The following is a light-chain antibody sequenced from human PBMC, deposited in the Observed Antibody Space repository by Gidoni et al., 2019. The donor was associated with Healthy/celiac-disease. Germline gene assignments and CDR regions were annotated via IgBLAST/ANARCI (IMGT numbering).Light chain of an antibody. CDR2: LGS. CDR3: MQALQTPRCT. V-gene: IGKV2-28*01. J-gene: IGKJ3*01. CDR1: QSLLHSNGYNY. Sequence: DIVMTQSPLSLPVTPGEPASISCRSSQSLLHSNGYNYLDWYLQKPGQSPQLLIYLGSNRASGVPDRFSGSGSGTDFTLKISRVEAEDVGVYYCMQALQTPRCTFXPXTKVDIK.